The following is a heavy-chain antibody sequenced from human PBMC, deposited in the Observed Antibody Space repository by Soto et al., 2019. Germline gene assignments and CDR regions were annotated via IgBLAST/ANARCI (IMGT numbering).Heavy chain of an antibody. Sequence: QLQLQESGPGLVKPSETLSLTCTVSGGSISTSSYYWGWIRQPPGKGLEWIGSIYYSGRTYYNPSPQGRVTISVAASMSQFSLRLSSVTAADTAVYYCARQLRYSFGRHFDYWGQGTLVTVSS. V-gene: IGHV4-39*01. CDR1: GGSISTSSYY. CDR2: IYYSGRT. J-gene: IGHJ4*02. D-gene: IGHD5-18*01. CDR3: ARQLRYSFGRHFDY.